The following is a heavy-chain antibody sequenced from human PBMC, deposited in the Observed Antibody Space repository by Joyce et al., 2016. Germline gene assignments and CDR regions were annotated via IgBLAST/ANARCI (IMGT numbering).Heavy chain of an antibody. V-gene: IGHV3-30*03. CDR3: ARDASEAWEPAFSYGGLDV. CDR2: TSFDGTYD. D-gene: IGHD1-26*01. Sequence: QVQVVESGGGVVKPGRSLRLSCTASGFSVTNYGMHWVRQAPGKGLAWLAGTSFDGTYDYSADSVKGRFTISRDKNENTLYMEMSGLKSEDTALYYCARDASEAWEPAFSYGGLDVWGQGTTVIVSS. CDR1: GFSVTNYG. J-gene: IGHJ6*02.